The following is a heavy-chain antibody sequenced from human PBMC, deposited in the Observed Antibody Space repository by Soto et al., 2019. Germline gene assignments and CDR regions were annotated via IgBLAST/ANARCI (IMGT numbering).Heavy chain of an antibody. CDR2: IHHSGTS. CDR1: GGSVSSPNC. Sequence: QVQLQESGPGLGKPSGTLSLTGAVSGGSVSSPNCWNWFRQPPGKGLEWIGEIHHSGTSNYSPSLKSRLTLLVDKSKNEVSLNLNSVTAADTAVYYCGRTNTSGSPIDSWGQGTLVIVSS. J-gene: IGHJ4*02. D-gene: IGHD6-19*01. V-gene: IGHV4-4*02. CDR3: GRTNTSGSPIDS.